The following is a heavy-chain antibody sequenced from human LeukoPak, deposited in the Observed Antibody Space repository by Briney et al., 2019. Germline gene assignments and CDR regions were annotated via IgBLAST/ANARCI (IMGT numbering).Heavy chain of an antibody. CDR3: ARLNMVVVPAKKYNWFDR. CDR2: IYASGNT. D-gene: IGHD2-2*01. Sequence: SEPLSLTCTVSGPSIGGYYWRWVRHAAGEGLGWIGYIYASGNTSYNPSLKSRVTISVATSKDQSSLKLSSVPGADTAVYYCARLNMVVVPAKKYNWFDRWGKGTLVTV. CDR1: GPSIGGYY. V-gene: IGHV4-4*09. J-gene: IGHJ5*02.